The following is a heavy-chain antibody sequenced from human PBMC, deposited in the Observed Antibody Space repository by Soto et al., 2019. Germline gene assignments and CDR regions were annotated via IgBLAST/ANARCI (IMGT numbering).Heavy chain of an antibody. CDR3: ASLPLAVAGTPFDY. Sequence: SCKASGYTFSSYAIHWVRQAPGRGLEWVAVISYDGSNKYYADSVKGRFTISRDNSKNTLYLQMNSLRAEDTAVYYCASLPLAVAGTPFDYWGQGTLVTVSS. V-gene: IGHV3-30-3*01. CDR2: ISYDGSNK. J-gene: IGHJ4*02. CDR1: GYTFSSYA. D-gene: IGHD6-19*01.